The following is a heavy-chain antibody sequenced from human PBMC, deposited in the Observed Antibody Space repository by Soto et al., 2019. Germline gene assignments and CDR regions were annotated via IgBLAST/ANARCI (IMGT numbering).Heavy chain of an antibody. D-gene: IGHD2-15*01. J-gene: IGHJ6*03. CDR3: AKWGGYCSGGSCQPTHTDDYYYYYMDV. CDR2: ISGSGGST. Sequence: GGSLRLSCAASGFTFSSYAMSWVRQAPGKGLEWVSAISGSGGSTYYADSVKGRFTISRDNSKNTLYLQMNSLRAEDTAVYYCAKWGGYCSGGSCQPTHTDDYYYYYMDVWGKGTTVTVSS. V-gene: IGHV3-23*01. CDR1: GFTFSSYA.